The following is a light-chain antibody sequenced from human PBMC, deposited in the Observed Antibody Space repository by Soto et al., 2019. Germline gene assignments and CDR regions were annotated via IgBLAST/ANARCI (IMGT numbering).Light chain of an antibody. CDR3: SSYTSSSTK. CDR1: NSDVGGYNY. Sequence: QSVLTQPPSASGSPGQSVTISCTGTNSDVGGYNYVSWYQQYPGKAPKLIIYEVSNRPSGVSYRFSGSKSGNTASLTISGLQAEDEADYYCSSYTSSSTKFGGGTKVTVL. V-gene: IGLV2-14*01. CDR2: EVS. J-gene: IGLJ2*01.